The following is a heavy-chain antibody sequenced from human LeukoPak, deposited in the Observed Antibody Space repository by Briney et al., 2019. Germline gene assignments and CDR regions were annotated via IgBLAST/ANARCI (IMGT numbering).Heavy chain of an antibody. Sequence: GGSLRLSCAASGFTFNIHWMTWVRQTPGKGLEWVATIKPNGNDKFFVDSVKGRFTVSRDNAKTSLYLQMNSLRAEDTAMYYCATYHNTLTAKRSYYWGQGTLVTVSS. CDR2: IKPNGNDK. D-gene: IGHD2-21*02. CDR1: GFTFNIHW. J-gene: IGHJ4*02. CDR3: ATYHNTLTAKRSYY. V-gene: IGHV3-7*03.